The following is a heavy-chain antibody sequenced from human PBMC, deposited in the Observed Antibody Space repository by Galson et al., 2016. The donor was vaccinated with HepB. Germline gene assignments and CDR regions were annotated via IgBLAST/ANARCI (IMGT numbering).Heavy chain of an antibody. CDR1: GFTFYGYW. J-gene: IGHJ4*02. CDR3: ASPRGRLVMPPDY. CDR2: ISSSSSSI. Sequence: SLRLSCAAAGFTFYGYWMSWVRQAPGKGLEWISSISSSSSSIYYADSVKGRFTVSRDNAKNSLFLQMNTLRAEDTAVYYCASPRGRLVMPPDYWGQGTLVTVSS. V-gene: IGHV3-21*01. D-gene: IGHD6-6*01.